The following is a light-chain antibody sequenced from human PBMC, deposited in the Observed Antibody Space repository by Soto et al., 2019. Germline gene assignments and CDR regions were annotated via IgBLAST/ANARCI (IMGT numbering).Light chain of an antibody. CDR1: QSVSSSY. Sequence: EIVFTQSPGTLSLSPGKRAALSCRCSQSVSSSYLAWYQQKPGQAPRLLTYGASSSATGIPDRFSGSVSGTGFTLTISRLEPEDFAVYYCQQYGSSPPWTFGHGTKVDIK. CDR3: QQYGSSPPWT. CDR2: GAS. J-gene: IGKJ1*01. V-gene: IGKV3-20*01.